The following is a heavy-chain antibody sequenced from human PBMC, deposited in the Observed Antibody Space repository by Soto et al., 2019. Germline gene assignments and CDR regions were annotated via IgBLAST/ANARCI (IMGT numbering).Heavy chain of an antibody. J-gene: IGHJ6*03. CDR3: ARDLIEWLPNPYDYYYYYMDV. CDR2: ISSNGGST. Sequence: GGSLSLSCAASGFPFSSYAMHWVRPAPGKGLEYVSAISSNGGSTYYANSVKGRFTISRDNSKNTLYLQMGSLRAEDMAVYYCARDLIEWLPNPYDYYYYYMDVWGKGTTVTVSS. CDR1: GFPFSSYA. V-gene: IGHV3-64*01. D-gene: IGHD3-3*01.